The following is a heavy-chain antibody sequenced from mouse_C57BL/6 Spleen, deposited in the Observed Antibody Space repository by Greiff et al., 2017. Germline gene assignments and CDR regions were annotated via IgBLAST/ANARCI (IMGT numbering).Heavy chain of an antibody. CDR3: ARFDDYYAMDY. V-gene: IGHV1-7*01. Sequence: VQLQQSGAELAKPGASVKLSCTASGYTFTSYWMPWVNQRPGQGLEWIGYINHSSGYTKYTQKFKEKATLTADKSSSTAYVLLNSLTYEDSAVYYYARFDDYYAMDYWGQGTSGTVSS. J-gene: IGHJ4*01. CDR2: INHSSGYT. CDR1: GYTFTSYW.